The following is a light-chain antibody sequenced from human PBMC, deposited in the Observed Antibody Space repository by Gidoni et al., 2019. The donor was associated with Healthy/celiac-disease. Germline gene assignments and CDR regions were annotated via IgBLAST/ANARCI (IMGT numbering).Light chain of an antibody. CDR2: WAS. CDR3: QHYWTHLGA. Sequence: DIVMTQSPDSLIVSLGERATIKCKSSQSLLWRSDNRNYFSCFQQRPGQPPKLLISWASMRESGVPERFIGSGSGTDLTLTITSLQAEDVAVYYCQHYWTHLGAFGQGTKREI. CDR1: QSLLWRSDNRNY. J-gene: IGKJ2*01. V-gene: IGKV4-1*01.